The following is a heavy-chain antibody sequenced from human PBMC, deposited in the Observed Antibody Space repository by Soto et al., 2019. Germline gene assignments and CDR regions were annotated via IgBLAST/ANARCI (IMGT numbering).Heavy chain of an antibody. V-gene: IGHV5-51*01. J-gene: IGHJ4*02. CDR3: ARQWDYNVLTGYSYCLGY. Sequence: PGESLKISCKTSGYGFTSYWIGWVRQMPGKGLEWVGIVYPGDSDARYSPSFKGQVTMSVDRSSKTAYLQWHILKASVTAMYFCARQWDYNVLTGYSYCLGYWGQGTQVTVSS. CDR2: VYPGDSDA. D-gene: IGHD3-9*01. CDR1: GYGFTSYW.